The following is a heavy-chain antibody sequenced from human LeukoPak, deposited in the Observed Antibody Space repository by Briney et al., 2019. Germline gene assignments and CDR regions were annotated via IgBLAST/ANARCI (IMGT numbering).Heavy chain of an antibody. CDR2: INPNSGGT. CDR3: ARDDYGSGSYYNPFDY. Sequence: ASVKVSCKASGYTFTGYYMHWVRQAPGQGLEWMGRINPNSGGTNYAQKFQGWVTMTRDTSISTAYMELSRLRSDDTAVYYCARDDYGSGSYYNPFDYWGQGTLVTVSS. V-gene: IGHV1-2*04. CDR1: GYTFTGYY. D-gene: IGHD3-10*01. J-gene: IGHJ4*02.